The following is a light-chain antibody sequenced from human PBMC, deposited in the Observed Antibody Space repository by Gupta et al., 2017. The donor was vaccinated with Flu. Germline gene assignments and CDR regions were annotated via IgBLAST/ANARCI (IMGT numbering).Light chain of an antibody. J-gene: IGKJ2*03. CDR1: QSISSW. Sequence: DIQLTQSPSTLSASVGDRVTITCRASQSISSWLAWYQQKPGKAPKLLIYKASSLESGVPSRFSGRGSGTEFTLTISSLQPDDWATYYGQQYKRERYSCDQGTKLEIK. V-gene: IGKV1-5*03. CDR2: KAS. CDR3: QQYKRERYS.